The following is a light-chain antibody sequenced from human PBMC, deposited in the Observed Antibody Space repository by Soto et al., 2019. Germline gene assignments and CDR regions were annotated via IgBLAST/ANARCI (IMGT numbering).Light chain of an antibody. CDR3: TSFTSSSTYV. V-gene: IGLV2-14*01. CDR2: DVN. Sequence: QSVLTQPASVSESPGQSITISCTGSSSDVGAYNYVSWYQQHPDKAPKLMIYDVNNRPSGVSDRFSGSKSGNTASLTISGLQAEDEADYYCTSFTSSSTYVFGTGTKVT. J-gene: IGLJ1*01. CDR1: SSDVGAYNY.